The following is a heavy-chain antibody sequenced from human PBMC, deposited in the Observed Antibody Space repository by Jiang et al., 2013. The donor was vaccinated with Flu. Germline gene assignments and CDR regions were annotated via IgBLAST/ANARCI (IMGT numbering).Heavy chain of an antibody. J-gene: IGHJ4*02. V-gene: IGHV3-21*01. Sequence: SSISSSSSYIYYADSVKGRFTISRDNAKNSLCLQMNSLRAEDTAVYYCASSPPSYYYDSSGYIDYWGQGTLVTVSS. CDR2: ISSSSSYI. CDR3: ASSPPSYYYDSSGYIDY. D-gene: IGHD3-22*01.